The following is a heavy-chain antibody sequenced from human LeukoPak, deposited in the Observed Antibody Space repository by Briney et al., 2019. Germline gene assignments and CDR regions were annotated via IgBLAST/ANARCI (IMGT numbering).Heavy chain of an antibody. Sequence: GGSLRLSCAASGFTFSSYWMSWVRQAPGKGLEWVANIKQDGSEKYYVDSVKGRFTISRDNAKNSLYLQMNSLRAEDTAVYYCARGTIAAAGYYYFDYRGQGTQVTVSS. V-gene: IGHV3-7*04. D-gene: IGHD6-13*01. J-gene: IGHJ4*02. CDR3: ARGTIAAAGYYYFDY. CDR1: GFTFSSYW. CDR2: IKQDGSEK.